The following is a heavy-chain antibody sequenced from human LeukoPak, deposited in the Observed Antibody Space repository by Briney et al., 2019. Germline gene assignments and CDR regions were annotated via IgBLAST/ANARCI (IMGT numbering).Heavy chain of an antibody. CDR2: INHSGST. CDR3: ARDSGSYPYYFDY. V-gene: IGHV4-34*01. Sequence: KSSETLSLTCAVYGGSFSGYYWSWIRQPPGKGLEWIGEINHSGSTNYNPSLKSRVTMSVDTSKNQFSLKLSSVTAADTAVYYCARDSGSYPYYFDYWGQGTLVTVSS. D-gene: IGHD1-26*01. CDR1: GGSFSGYY. J-gene: IGHJ4*02.